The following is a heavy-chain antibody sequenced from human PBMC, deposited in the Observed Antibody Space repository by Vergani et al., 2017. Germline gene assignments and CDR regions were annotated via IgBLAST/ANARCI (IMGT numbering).Heavy chain of an antibody. CDR1: GFTFNQYG. CDR2: TWYDGNNK. V-gene: IGHV3-33*01. J-gene: IGHJ5*02. D-gene: IGHD1-14*01. Sequence: QVQLVESGGGVVQPVRSLRLSCAASGFTFNQYGMHWVRQAPGKGLEWVAVTWYDGNNKQYADSVKGRFTISRDNSKSTMYLQMNSLRDEDTGVYYCARELRLLYNRFDPWGEGALVSVSS. CDR3: ARELRLLYNRFDP.